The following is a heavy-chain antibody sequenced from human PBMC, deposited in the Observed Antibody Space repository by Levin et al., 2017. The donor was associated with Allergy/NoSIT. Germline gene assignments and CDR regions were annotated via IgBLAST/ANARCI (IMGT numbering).Heavy chain of an antibody. CDR3: ASPPQKSVVVPAARGAFDI. CDR2: INHSGST. V-gene: IGHV4-34*01. CDR1: GGSFSGYY. J-gene: IGHJ3*02. Sequence: MSGGSLRLSCAVYGGSFSGYYWSWIRQPPGKGLEWIGEINHSGSTNYNPSLKSRVTISVDTSKNQFSLKLSSVTAADTAVYYCASPPQKSVVVPAARGAFDIWGQGTMVTVSS. D-gene: IGHD2-2*01.